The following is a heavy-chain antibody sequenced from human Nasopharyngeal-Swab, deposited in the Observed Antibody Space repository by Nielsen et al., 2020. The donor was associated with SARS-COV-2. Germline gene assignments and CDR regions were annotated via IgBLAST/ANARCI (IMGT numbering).Heavy chain of an antibody. J-gene: IGHJ4*02. CDR1: GYTFTSYA. CDR3: AGVRGYSGYGDY. Sequence: ASVKVSCKASGYTFTSYAMHWVRQAPGQRLEWMGWINAGNGNTKYSQKFQGRVTITRDTSASTAYMELSSLRSEDTAVYYCAGVRGYSGYGDYWGQGTLVTVSS. CDR2: INAGNGNT. V-gene: IGHV1-3*01. D-gene: IGHD5-12*01.